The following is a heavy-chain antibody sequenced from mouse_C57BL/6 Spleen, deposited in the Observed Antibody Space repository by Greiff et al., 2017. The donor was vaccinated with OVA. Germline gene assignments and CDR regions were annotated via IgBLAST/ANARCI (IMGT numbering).Heavy chain of an antibody. CDR1: GYTFTSYW. J-gene: IGHJ4*01. CDR3: ARGADDGDSSCAMYD. D-gene: IGHD1-1*02. CDR2: IHPDSGST. V-gene: IGHV1-64*01. Sequence: QVQLQQPGAELVKPGASVKLSCKASGYTFTSYWMHWVKQRPGQGLEWIGMIHPDSGSTNYNKKFKSKATLTVDKSSSTAYMQLSSLTSEDSAVYYWARGADDGDSSCAMYDWGQGTSVTFST.